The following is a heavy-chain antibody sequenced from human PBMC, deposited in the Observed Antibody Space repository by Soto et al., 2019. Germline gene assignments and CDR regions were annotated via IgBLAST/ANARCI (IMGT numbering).Heavy chain of an antibody. CDR3: ARHRILRGGVGATNYYYSGIDV. Sequence: PGESLKISCKGSGYSFTSYWIGWVRQMPGKGLEWMGIIYPGDSDTRYSPSFQGQVTISADKSIRTAYLQWSSLKASDTAMYYCARHRILRGGVGATNYYYSGIDVWGQGTTVTVSS. V-gene: IGHV5-51*01. CDR1: GYSFTSYW. D-gene: IGHD1-26*01. J-gene: IGHJ6*02. CDR2: IYPGDSDT.